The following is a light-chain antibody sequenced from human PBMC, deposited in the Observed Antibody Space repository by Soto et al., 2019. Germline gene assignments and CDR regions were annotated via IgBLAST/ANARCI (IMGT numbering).Light chain of an antibody. J-gene: IGKJ5*01. Sequence: DIQMTQSPSSLSASIGDRVSIICRASESIRIHLNWYQQKPGKAPRLLIYAVSRLQSGVPSRFSGTGSGTDFTLTISSLQPEDFAIYYCQQTFGKPLVTFGQGTRLEIK. CDR3: QQTFGKPLVT. CDR1: ESIRIH. CDR2: AVS. V-gene: IGKV1-39*01.